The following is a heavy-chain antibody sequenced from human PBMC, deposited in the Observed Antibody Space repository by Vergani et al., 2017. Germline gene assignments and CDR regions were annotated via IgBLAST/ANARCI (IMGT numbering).Heavy chain of an antibody. Sequence: EVQLVESGGGMVQPGGSLRLPCAVSGFTFNEHWMGWVRQAPGKGLEWLANINPDGSEKNYMDSVKGRFTISRDNAKNSLYLDMSSLRAEDTAVYYCVRDVRVSRTWGQGTLVAVSS. V-gene: IGHV3-7*01. J-gene: IGHJ3*01. CDR1: GFTFNEHW. CDR2: INPDGSEK. CDR3: VRDVRVSRT.